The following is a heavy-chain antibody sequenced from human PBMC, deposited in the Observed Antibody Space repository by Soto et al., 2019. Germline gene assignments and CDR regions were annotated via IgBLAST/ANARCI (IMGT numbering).Heavy chain of an antibody. CDR1: GGTFSSYA. V-gene: IGHV1-69*12. CDR3: ARLDVGAGGY. Sequence: QVQLVQSGAEVKKPGSSVKVSCKASGGTFSSYAISWVRQAPGQGLEWMGGIIPIFGTANYAQKFQGRVTITADESTSTAYMGRGSLGSEGTAGYSGARLDVGAGGYWGQGTLVTVSS. D-gene: IGHD3-16*01. CDR2: IIPIFGTA. J-gene: IGHJ4*02.